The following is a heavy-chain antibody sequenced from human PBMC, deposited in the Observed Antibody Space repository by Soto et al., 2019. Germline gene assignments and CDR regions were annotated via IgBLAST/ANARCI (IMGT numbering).Heavy chain of an antibody. CDR3: AKAASSYYYDSSGYYFDY. CDR1: GFTFSSYA. D-gene: IGHD3-22*01. J-gene: IGHJ4*02. Sequence: GGSLRLSCAASGFTFSSYAMSWVRQAPGKGLEWVSAISGSGGSTYYADSVKGRFTISRDNSKNTLYLQMNSLRAEDTAVYYCAKAASSYYYDSSGYYFDYWGQGTLVTVSS. CDR2: ISGSGGST. V-gene: IGHV3-23*01.